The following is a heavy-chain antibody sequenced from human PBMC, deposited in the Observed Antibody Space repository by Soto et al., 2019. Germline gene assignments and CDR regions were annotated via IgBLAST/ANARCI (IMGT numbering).Heavy chain of an antibody. CDR1: GFRFSDYS. D-gene: IGHD6-6*01. J-gene: IGHJ4*02. V-gene: IGHV3-23*01. CDR3: AKRTSYSSSPYFDS. CDR2: IDPSGSDT. Sequence: GGSLRLSCAASGFRFSDYSMNWVRQAPGKGLEWVSAIDPSGSDTYYADSVKGRLTISRDNSKNTLYLQMNSLRAEDTAVYYCAKRTSYSSSPYFDSWGQGTLVTVSS.